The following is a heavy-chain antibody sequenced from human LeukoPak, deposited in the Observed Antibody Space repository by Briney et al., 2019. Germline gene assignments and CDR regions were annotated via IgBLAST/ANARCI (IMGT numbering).Heavy chain of an antibody. J-gene: IGHJ5*02. CDR2: INPSGDNT. Sequence: GASVKVSCKASGYTFTGYYMHWVRQAPGQGLEWMGWINPSGDNTNYAQKLQGRVTMTRDMSTTTVYMELSSLRSEDTAVYYCARGPHRRTYERDNWFDLWGKGTLVTVSS. CDR3: ARGPHRRTYERDNWFDL. V-gene: IGHV1-46*01. CDR1: GYTFTGYY. D-gene: IGHD3-3*01.